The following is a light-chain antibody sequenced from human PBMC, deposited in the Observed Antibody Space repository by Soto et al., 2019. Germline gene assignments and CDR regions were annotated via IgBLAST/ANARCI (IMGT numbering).Light chain of an antibody. V-gene: IGLV2-23*02. CDR3: CSNAGTVAYV. CDR2: EVN. J-gene: IGLJ1*01. CDR1: SSDVGSYNL. Sequence: QSVLTQPASVSGSPGQSITISCTGTSSDVGSYNLVSWYQQLPGKAPKVIICEVNKRPSGVSYRFSGSKSGNTASLTISGLQTEDEADYYCCSNAGTVAYVFGTGTKVTVL.